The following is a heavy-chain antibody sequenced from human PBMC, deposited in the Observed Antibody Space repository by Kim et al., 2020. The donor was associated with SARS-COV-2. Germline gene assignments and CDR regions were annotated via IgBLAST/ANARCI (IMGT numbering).Heavy chain of an antibody. CDR3: ARDSYYYDRSGYYPPGAFDI. V-gene: IGHV3-7*04. D-gene: IGHD3-22*01. J-gene: IGHJ3*02. Sequence: RFTISRDNAKNSLYLQMNSLRAEDTAVYYCARDSYYYDRSGYYPPGAFDIWGQGTMVTVSS.